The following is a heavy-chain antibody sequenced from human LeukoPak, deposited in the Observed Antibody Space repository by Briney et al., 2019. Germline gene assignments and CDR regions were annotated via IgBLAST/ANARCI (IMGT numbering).Heavy chain of an antibody. D-gene: IGHD4-17*01. CDR3: ATSTVTKKDDY. Sequence: SETLSLTCTVSGYSISSGYYWGWIRQPPGKGLEWIGNIYHTGSTYYNPSLKSRLTISVDTSKNQFSLKLSSVTAADTAVYYCATSTVTKKDDYWGQGTLVTVSS. CDR2: IYHTGST. V-gene: IGHV4-38-2*02. J-gene: IGHJ4*02. CDR1: GYSISSGYY.